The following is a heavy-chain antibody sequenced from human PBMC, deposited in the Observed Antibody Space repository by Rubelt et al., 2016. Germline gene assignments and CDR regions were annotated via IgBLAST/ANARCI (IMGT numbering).Heavy chain of an antibody. V-gene: IGHV4-34*01. J-gene: IGHJ6*02. D-gene: IGHD6-13*01. Sequence: QVQLQQWGAGLLKPSETLSLTCAVYGGSFSGYYWSWIRQPPGKGLEWIEEINHSGSTNYNPSLKSRVTLSVDTSKNQFSLKLSSVTAADTAVYYCARGRRGSSSWLGRDYYGMDVWGQGTTVTVSS. CDR1: GGSFSGYY. CDR3: ARGRRGSSSWLGRDYYGMDV. CDR2: INHSGST.